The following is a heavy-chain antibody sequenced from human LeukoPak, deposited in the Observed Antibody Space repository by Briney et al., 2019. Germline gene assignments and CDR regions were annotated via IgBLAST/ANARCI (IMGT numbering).Heavy chain of an antibody. CDR1: GFTFSSYG. J-gene: IGHJ4*02. Sequence: PGGSLRLSCAASGFTFSSYGMNWVRQAPGKGREGVSYISSSGSTIYYADSVKGRFTISRDNAKNSLYLQMNSLRAEDTAVYYCARDSYYDILTGYSHFDYWGQGTLVTVSS. CDR2: ISSSGSTI. D-gene: IGHD3-9*01. V-gene: IGHV3-48*03. CDR3: ARDSYYDILTGYSHFDY.